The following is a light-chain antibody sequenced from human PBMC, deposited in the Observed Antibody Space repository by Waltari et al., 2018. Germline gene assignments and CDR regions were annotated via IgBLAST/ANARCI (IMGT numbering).Light chain of an antibody. Sequence: QSALTQPASVSGSPGQSITIPCSGTRSEVGAYNFVSWYQQHPGQAPKVLIYEVTNRPSGVSNRFSASKSGNTASLTISGLQAEDEADYYCASYTSITTVVFGGGTKLTVL. J-gene: IGLJ2*01. CDR1: RSEVGAYNF. V-gene: IGLV2-14*01. CDR3: ASYTSITTVV. CDR2: EVT.